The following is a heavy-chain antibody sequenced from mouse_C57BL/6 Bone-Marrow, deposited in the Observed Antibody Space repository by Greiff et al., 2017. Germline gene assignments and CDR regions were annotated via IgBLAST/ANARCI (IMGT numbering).Heavy chain of an antibody. Sequence: EVKLVESGGGLVKPGGSLKLSCAASGFTFSSYAMSWVRQTPEKRLEWVATISDGGSYTYYPDNVKGRFTISRDNAKTNLYLQMSHLKSEDTAMYYCARDERFAYWGQGTLVTVCA. CDR1: GFTFSSYA. J-gene: IGHJ3*01. CDR2: ISDGGSYT. V-gene: IGHV5-4*01. CDR3: ARDERFAY.